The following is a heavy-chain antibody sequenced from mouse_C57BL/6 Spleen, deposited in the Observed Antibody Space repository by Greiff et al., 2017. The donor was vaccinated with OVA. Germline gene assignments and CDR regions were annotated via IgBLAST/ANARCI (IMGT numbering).Heavy chain of an antibody. CDR1: GYTFTDYT. D-gene: IGHD1-1*01. V-gene: IGHV1-62-2*01. CDR3: ARHEEGYYYGSSYDYFDY. Sequence: QVHVKQSGAELVKPGASVKLSCKASGYTFTDYTIHWVKQRSGQGLEWIGWFYPGSGSIKYNEKFKDKATLTADKSSSTVYMELSRLTSEDSAGYFCARHEEGYYYGSSYDYFDYWGQGTTLTVSS. CDR2: FYPGSGSI. J-gene: IGHJ2*01.